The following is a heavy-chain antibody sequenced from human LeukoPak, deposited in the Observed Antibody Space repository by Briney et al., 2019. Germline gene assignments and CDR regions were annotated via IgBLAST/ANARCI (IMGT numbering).Heavy chain of an antibody. D-gene: IGHD6-13*01. CDR1: GGTFSSYA. Sequence: SVKVSCKASGGTFSSYAISWVRQAPGQGLEWMGGIIPIFGTANYAQKFQGRVTITADESTSTAYMELSSLISGDTAVYYCARDFRSSWLNWFDPWGQGTLVTVSS. J-gene: IGHJ5*02. CDR2: IIPIFGTA. CDR3: ARDFRSSWLNWFDP. V-gene: IGHV1-69*01.